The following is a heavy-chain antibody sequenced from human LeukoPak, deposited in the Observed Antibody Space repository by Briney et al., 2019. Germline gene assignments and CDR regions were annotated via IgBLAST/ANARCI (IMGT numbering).Heavy chain of an antibody. CDR3: ARGLYYYDSSALDY. Sequence: SETLSLTCTVYGASFSGYYWSWIRQPPGKGLEWIGEINHSGSTNYNPSLKSRVTISVDTSMNQFSLKLSSVTAADTAVYYCARGLYYYDSSALDYWGQGTLVTVSS. CDR1: GASFSGYY. D-gene: IGHD3-22*01. V-gene: IGHV4-34*01. CDR2: INHSGST. J-gene: IGHJ4*02.